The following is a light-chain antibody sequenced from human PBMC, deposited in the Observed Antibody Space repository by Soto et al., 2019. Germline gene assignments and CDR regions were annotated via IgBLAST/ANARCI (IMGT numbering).Light chain of an antibody. CDR1: SSNIGAGYD. J-gene: IGLJ3*02. CDR2: VNS. Sequence: QSVLTQPPSVSGAPGQRVTISCSESSSNIGAGYDVHWYQQLPGTAPKLLIYVNSNRPSGVPDRFSGSKSGTSASLAITGLQAEDEADYYCQSYDSSLSALFGGGTKLTVL. CDR3: QSYDSSLSAL. V-gene: IGLV1-40*01.